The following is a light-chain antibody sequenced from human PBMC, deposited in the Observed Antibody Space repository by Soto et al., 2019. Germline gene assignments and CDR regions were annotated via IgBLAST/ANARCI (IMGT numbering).Light chain of an antibody. CDR1: QSVSSN. Sequence: EIVRTQSPATLSVSQGARATLSCRASQSVSSNLAWYQQKPGQGPRLLIYDASTRATGIPARFSGRGSETEFTLTISRLRSEDFAVYYGQQYKNWPTITFGQLTRVEIK. V-gene: IGKV3-15*01. J-gene: IGKJ5*01. CDR3: QQYKNWPTIT. CDR2: DAS.